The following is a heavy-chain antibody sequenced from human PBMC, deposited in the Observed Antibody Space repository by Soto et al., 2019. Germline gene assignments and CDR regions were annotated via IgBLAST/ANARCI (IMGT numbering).Heavy chain of an antibody. CDR2: IYHSGSN. CDR1: GDSISSSNW. V-gene: IGHV4-4*02. CDR3: ARDQIFGVVRTHYYYAMDV. D-gene: IGHD3-3*01. Sequence: QVQLQESGPGLVKPSATLSLNCAVSGDSISSSNWWRWVRQSPGKGLEWIGEIYHSGSNNYNPSLMSRGTISLDKSKNQFSLRLRSVSAADTAVYYCARDQIFGVVRTHYYYAMDVWGQGTTVTVSS. J-gene: IGHJ6*02.